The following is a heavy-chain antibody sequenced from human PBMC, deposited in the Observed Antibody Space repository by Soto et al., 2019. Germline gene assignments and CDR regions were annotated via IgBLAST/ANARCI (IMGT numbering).Heavy chain of an antibody. CDR1: GGSFSGYY. CDR2: INHSGST. Sequence: PSDTLSLTCAVYGGSFSGYYWSWIRQPPGKGLEWIGEINHSGSTNYNPSLKSRVTISVDTSKNQFSLYLQMNSLRAEDTAVYYCARDPEVAATRRGAFDIWGQGTMVTVSS. J-gene: IGHJ3*02. V-gene: IGHV4-34*01. CDR3: ARDPEVAATRRGAFDI. D-gene: IGHD2-15*01.